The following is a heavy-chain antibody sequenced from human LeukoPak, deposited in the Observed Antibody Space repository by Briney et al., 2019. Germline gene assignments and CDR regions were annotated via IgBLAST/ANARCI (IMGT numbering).Heavy chain of an antibody. D-gene: IGHD3-10*01. CDR1: GFTVSSNY. CDR2: IYSGGST. CDR3: ARASSDYRYGYYGMDV. V-gene: IGHV3-66*01. Sequence: GGSLRLSCAASGFTVSSNYMSWVRQAPGTGLEWVSVIYSGGSTYYADSVKGRFTISRDNSKNTLYLQMNSLRAEDTAVYYCARASSDYRYGYYGMDVWGQGTTVTVSS. J-gene: IGHJ6*02.